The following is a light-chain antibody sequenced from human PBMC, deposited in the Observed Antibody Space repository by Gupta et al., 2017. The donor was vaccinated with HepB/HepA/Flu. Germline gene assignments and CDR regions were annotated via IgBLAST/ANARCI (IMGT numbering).Light chain of an antibody. Sequence: IQMTQSPSSLSASVGDRVTITCQASRDIRTFLNWYRQRPGKAPELLIYDTSTLHSGVPSRFSGSGSGTEYTFTINSLRPEDIATYYCQQYDDLPSFGQGTKLEI. CDR3: QQYDDLPS. CDR2: DTS. CDR1: RDIRTF. V-gene: IGKV1-33*01. J-gene: IGKJ2*03.